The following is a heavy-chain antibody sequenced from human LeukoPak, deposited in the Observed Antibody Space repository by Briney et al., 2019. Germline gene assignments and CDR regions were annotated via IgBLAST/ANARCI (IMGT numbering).Heavy chain of an antibody. V-gene: IGHV3-21*01. J-gene: IGHJ4*02. D-gene: IGHD1-7*01. CDR1: GFTFSSYS. CDR2: ISSGSSYI. Sequence: GGSLRLSRAASGFTFSSYSMNWVRQAPGKGLEWVSSISSGSSYIYYADSVKGRFTISGDNAKNSLYLQMNSLRAEDTAVYYCARDIGITGTTSDFDYWGQGTLVTVSS. CDR3: ARDIGITGTTSDFDY.